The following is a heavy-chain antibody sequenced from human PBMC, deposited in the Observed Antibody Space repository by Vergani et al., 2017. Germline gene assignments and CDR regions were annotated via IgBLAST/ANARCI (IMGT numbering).Heavy chain of an antibody. D-gene: IGHD3-22*01. CDR3: ARDYGNRRVVVITPWRPGRGEYFDY. Sequence: QVQLVQSGAEVKKPGSSVKVSCKASGGTFSSYAISWVRQAPGQGLEWMGGIIPIFGTANYAQKFQGRVTITADESTSTAYMELSRLRSDDTAVYYCARDYGNRRVVVITPWRPGRGEYFDYWGQGTLVTVSS. V-gene: IGHV1-69*01. CDR1: GGTFSSYA. CDR2: IIPIFGTA. J-gene: IGHJ4*02.